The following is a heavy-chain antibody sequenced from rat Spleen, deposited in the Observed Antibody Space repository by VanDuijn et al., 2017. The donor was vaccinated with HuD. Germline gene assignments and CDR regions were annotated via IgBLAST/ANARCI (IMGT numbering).Heavy chain of an antibody. D-gene: IGHD5-1*01. V-gene: IGHV2-6*01. CDR1: GFSLTSYT. CDR2: ISSGGNT. CDR3: ASQLGPFDY. Sequence: QVQLKESGPGLVQPSQTLSLTCTVSGFSLTSYTVSWVRQPPGKGLEWIAAISSGGNTYYNSALKSRLSISRDTSKSQVFLKMNSLQTEDTAMYFCASQLGPFDYWGQGVTVTVSS. J-gene: IGHJ2*01.